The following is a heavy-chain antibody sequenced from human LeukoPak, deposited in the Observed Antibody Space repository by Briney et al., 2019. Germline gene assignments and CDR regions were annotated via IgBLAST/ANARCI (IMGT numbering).Heavy chain of an antibody. J-gene: IGHJ3*02. V-gene: IGHV3-53*01. CDR1: GFTVSSNY. CDR3: ARERVGATDDAFDI. Sequence: GGSLRLSWAASGFTVSSNYMSWVRQAPGKGMEWVSVIYSGGSTYYADSVKGRFTISRDNSKNTLYLQMNSLRAEDTAVYYCARERVGATDDAFDIWGQGTMVTVSS. D-gene: IGHD1-26*01. CDR2: IYSGGST.